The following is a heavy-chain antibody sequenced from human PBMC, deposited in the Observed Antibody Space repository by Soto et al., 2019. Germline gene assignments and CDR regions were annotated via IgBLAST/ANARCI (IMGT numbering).Heavy chain of an antibody. CDR3: ARTYGMDV. V-gene: IGHV3-23*01. Sequence: GGSLRLSCAASGFTFSSSAMNWVRQAPGKGLEWVSSISSSGGSTYYPDSVKGRFTISRDNSKNTLYLQMNSLRVEDTAVYYCARTYGMDVWGQGTTVTVSS. CDR2: ISSSGGST. CDR1: GFTFSSSA. J-gene: IGHJ6*02.